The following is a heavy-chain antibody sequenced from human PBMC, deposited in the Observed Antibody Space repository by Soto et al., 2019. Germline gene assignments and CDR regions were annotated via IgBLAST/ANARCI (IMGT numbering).Heavy chain of an antibody. Sequence: SETLSLTCTVSGGSISSYYWSWIRQPAGKGLEWIGRIYTSGSTNYNPSLKSRVTMSVDTSKNQFSLKLSSVTAADTAVYYCARVRISTDYYYDSREYYFDYWGQGTLVTVSS. CDR3: ARVRISTDYYYDSREYYFDY. J-gene: IGHJ4*02. V-gene: IGHV4-4*07. CDR2: IYTSGST. D-gene: IGHD3-22*01. CDR1: GGSISSYY.